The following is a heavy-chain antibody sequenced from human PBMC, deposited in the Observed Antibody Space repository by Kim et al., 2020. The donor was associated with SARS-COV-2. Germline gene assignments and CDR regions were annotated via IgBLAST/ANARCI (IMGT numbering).Heavy chain of an antibody. D-gene: IGHD3-10*01. Sequence: GGSLRLSCAASGFTFSSYSMNWVRQAPGKGLEWVSYISSSSSTIYYADSVKGRFTISRDNAKNSLYLQMNSLRDEDTAVYYCAREGVTMVRGVMGVGLGGDYYGMDVWRQGTTVTVSS. CDR1: GFTFSSYS. V-gene: IGHV3-48*02. CDR2: ISSSSSTI. CDR3: AREGVTMVRGVMGVGLGGDYYGMDV. J-gene: IGHJ6*02.